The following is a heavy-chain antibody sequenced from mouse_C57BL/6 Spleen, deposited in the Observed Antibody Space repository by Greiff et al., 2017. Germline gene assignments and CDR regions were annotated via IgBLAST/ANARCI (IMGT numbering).Heavy chain of an antibody. CDR2: IYPGSGNT. CDR1: GYTFTDYY. CDR3: ARDGSSSFAG. D-gene: IGHD1-1*01. J-gene: IGHJ3*01. Sequence: VQLQQSGAELVRPGASVKLSCKASGYTFTDYYINWVKQRPGQGLEWISRIYPGSGNTYYNEKFKGKATLTAEKSSSTAYMQLSSLTSEDSAVYFCARDGSSSFAGWGKGTLVTVSA. V-gene: IGHV1-76*01.